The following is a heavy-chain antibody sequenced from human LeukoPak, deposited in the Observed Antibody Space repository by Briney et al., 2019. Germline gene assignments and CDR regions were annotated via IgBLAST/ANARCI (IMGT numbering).Heavy chain of an antibody. D-gene: IGHD2-8*02. CDR1: AFTFSSYS. CDR2: ISGKGRST. Sequence: PGRSLRLSCAPSAFTFSSYSMSWVRQAPGKGLEWVSTISGKGRSTYYGDSVKGRFTISRDNSKNTLSLQMNSLRDEDTAVYYCAKEYYVLLVYALGGCFDYWGRGTLVTVSS. V-gene: IGHV3-23*01. J-gene: IGHJ4*02. CDR3: AKEYYVLLVYALGGCFDY.